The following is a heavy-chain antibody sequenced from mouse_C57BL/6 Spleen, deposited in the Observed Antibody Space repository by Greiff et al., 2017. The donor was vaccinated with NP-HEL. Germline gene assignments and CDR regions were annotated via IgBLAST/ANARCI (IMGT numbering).Heavy chain of an antibody. CDR1: GYSFTGYY. CDR3: ARRWGGGYYFDY. D-gene: IGHD1-1*02. J-gene: IGHJ2*01. V-gene: IGHV1-42*01. Sequence: VHVKQSGPELVKPGASVKISCKASGYSFTGYYMNWVKQSPEKSLEWIGEINPSTGGTTYNQKFKAKATLTVDKSSSTAYMQLKSLTSEDSAVYYCARRWGGGYYFDYWGQGTTLTVSS. CDR2: INPSTGGT.